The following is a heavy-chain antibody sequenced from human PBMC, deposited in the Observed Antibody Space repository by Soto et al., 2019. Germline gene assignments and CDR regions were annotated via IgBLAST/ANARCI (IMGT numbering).Heavy chain of an antibody. CDR2: INSDGSST. J-gene: IGHJ6*02. D-gene: IGHD2-2*02. Sequence: EVQLVESGGGLVQPGGSLRLSCAASGFTFSSYWMHWVRQAPGKGLVWVSRINSDGSSTSYADSVKGRFTISRDNAKNTLYLQMNSLRAEDTAVYYCATATDCSSTSCYTWLDYYYGMDVWGQGTTVTVSS. V-gene: IGHV3-74*01. CDR3: ATATDCSSTSCYTWLDYYYGMDV. CDR1: GFTFSSYW.